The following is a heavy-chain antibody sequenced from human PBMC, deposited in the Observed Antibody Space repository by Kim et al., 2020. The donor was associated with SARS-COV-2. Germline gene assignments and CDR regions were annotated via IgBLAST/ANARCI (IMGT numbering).Heavy chain of an antibody. CDR3: TRDNLTVPDFDS. D-gene: IGHD4-17*01. Sequence: GGSLSLFCATSGFTFGGSAMNWVRQAPGKGLEWVAYITSSGTRTEYADSVVGRFSIFRDNAKNSLFLQMNSLRAEDTAVYYCTRDNLTVPDFDSWGQGIL. V-gene: IGHV3-48*03. CDR1: GFTFGGSA. CDR2: ITSSGTRT. J-gene: IGHJ4*02.